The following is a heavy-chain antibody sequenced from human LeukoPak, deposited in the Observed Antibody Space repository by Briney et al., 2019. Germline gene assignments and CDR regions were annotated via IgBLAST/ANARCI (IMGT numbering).Heavy chain of an antibody. CDR3: ARHEEIETSRGYYYYYMDV. V-gene: IGHV5-51*01. CDR2: IYPGDSDT. CDR1: GYSFTSYW. J-gene: IGHJ6*03. Sequence: GESLKISCKGFGYSFTSYWIGGVGQMPGKGLEWMGIIYPGDSDTRYSPSFQGQVTTSADKSISTAYLQWSSLKASHTAMYYCARHEEIETSRGYYYYYMDVWGKGTTVTVSS.